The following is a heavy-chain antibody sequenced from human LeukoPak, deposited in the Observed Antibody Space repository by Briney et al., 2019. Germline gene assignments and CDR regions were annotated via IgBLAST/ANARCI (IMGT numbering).Heavy chain of an antibody. CDR2: IIPIFGTA. Sequence: ASVKVSCKASGGTFSSYAISWVRQAPGQGLEWMGGIIPIFGTANYAQKFQGRVTITADESTSTAYMELSSLRSDDTAVYYCATLWFGEQYYFDYWGQGTLVTVSS. V-gene: IGHV1-69*13. D-gene: IGHD3-10*01. J-gene: IGHJ4*02. CDR3: ATLWFGEQYYFDY. CDR1: GGTFSSYA.